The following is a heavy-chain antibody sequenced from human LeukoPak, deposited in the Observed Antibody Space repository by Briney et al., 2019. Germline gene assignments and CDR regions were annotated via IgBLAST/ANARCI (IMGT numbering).Heavy chain of an antibody. J-gene: IGHJ4*02. CDR3: ARSALKYYSSGSYF. D-gene: IGHD3-10*01. V-gene: IGHV1-18*01. CDR2: ISAYNGNT. CDR1: GYTFTSYG. Sequence: ASVKVSCKASGYTFTSYGISWVRQAPGQGLEWMGWISAYNGNTNYAQKLQGRVTMTTDTSTSTAYMELRNLRSDDTAVYYCARSALKYYSSGSYFWGQGTLVTVSS.